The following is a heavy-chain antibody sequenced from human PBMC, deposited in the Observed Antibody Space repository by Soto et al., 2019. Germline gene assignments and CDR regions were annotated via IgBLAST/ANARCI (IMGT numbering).Heavy chain of an antibody. D-gene: IGHD3-22*01. CDR1: GGSISSSSYY. J-gene: IGHJ5*02. CDR2: IYYSGST. V-gene: IGHV4-39*01. CDR3: ARRIGYYYDSSGYSGFDP. Sequence: QVQLQESGPGLVKPSETLSLTCTVSGGSISSSSYYWGWIRQPPGKGLEWIGSIYYSGSTYYNPSLKSRVTISVDTSKNQFSLKLSSVPAADTAVYYCARRIGYYYDSSGYSGFDPWGQGTLVTVSS.